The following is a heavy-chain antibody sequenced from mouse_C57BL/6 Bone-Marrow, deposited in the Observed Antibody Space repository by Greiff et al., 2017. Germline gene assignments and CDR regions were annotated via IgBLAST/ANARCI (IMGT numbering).Heavy chain of an antibody. J-gene: IGHJ3*01. Sequence: EVQLQQSGPELVKPGASVKISCKASGYTFTDYYMNWVKQSHGKSLEWIGDINPNNGGTSYNQKFKGKATLTVDKSSSTAYMELRSLTSEDSAVYYCARWRYYSNPLAYWGQGTLVTVSA. V-gene: IGHV1-26*01. CDR1: GYTFTDYY. CDR2: INPNNGGT. CDR3: ARWRYYSNPLAY. D-gene: IGHD2-5*01.